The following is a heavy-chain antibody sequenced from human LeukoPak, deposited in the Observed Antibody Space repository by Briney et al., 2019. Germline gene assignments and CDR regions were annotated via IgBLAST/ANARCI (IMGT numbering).Heavy chain of an antibody. CDR1: GYSISSGYF. CDR3: ARTGYCSGGSCYHYYYYYMDV. D-gene: IGHD2-15*01. J-gene: IGHJ6*03. CDR2: FYHSGIA. V-gene: IGHV4-38-2*02. Sequence: PSETLSLTCTVSGYSISSGYFWGWIRQPPGKGLEWIGSFYHSGIAYYNPSLKSRVTISVDTSKNQFSLNLSSVTAADTAVYYCARTGYCSGGSCYHYYYYYMDVWGKGTTVTISS.